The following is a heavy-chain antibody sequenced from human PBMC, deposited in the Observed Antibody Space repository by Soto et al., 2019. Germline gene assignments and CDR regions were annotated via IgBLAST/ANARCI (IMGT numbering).Heavy chain of an antibody. CDR2: TYYRSKWYN. CDR1: GDSVSSNSAA. Sequence: QSQTLSLTCAISGDSVSSNSAAWNWIRQSPSRGLEWLGRTYYRSKWYNDYAVSVKSRITINPDTSKNQFSLQLNSVTPEDTAVYYCARLVYDSSGYYYASPFGAFDIWGQGTMVTVSS. J-gene: IGHJ3*02. CDR3: ARLVYDSSGYYYASPFGAFDI. V-gene: IGHV6-1*01. D-gene: IGHD3-22*01.